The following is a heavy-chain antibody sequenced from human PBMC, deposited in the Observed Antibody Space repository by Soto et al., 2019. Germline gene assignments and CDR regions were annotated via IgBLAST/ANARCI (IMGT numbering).Heavy chain of an antibody. D-gene: IGHD5-18*01. CDR1: GYTFSKYG. CDR2: ISGYNGNT. V-gene: IGHV1-18*01. CDR3: ARDPGLGFGYSYAFAMDV. J-gene: IGHJ6*02. Sequence: SVKVSCKASGYTFSKYGISGVGQCGLRGREWMGCISGYNGNTHYEEKVQDRIKMTTDTSTSTTYLELRSLRSDDTAVYFCARDPGLGFGYSYAFAMDVWGQGTTVTVSS.